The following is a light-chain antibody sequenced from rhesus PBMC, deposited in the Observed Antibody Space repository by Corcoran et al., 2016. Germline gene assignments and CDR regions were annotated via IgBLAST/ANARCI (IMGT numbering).Light chain of an antibody. CDR3: LHHNNSPWP. J-gene: IGKJ1*01. V-gene: IGKV1-28*03. Sequence: DIQMTQSPSSLSASVGDTVTITCRASHDISSYLNWFQQKPGKAPNLLIYDASSLQSGVPSRFSGSGSGTDFTLPISSLQPEDFATDVCLHHNNSPWPFSQGTKVDLK. CDR1: HDISSY. CDR2: DAS.